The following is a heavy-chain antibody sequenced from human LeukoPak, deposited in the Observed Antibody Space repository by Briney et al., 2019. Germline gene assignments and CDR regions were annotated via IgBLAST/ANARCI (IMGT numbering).Heavy chain of an antibody. V-gene: IGHV1-18*01. D-gene: IGHD2-21*01. Sequence: GASVKVSCKASNYTFLSYGISWVRQAPGQGLEWMGWIITTTGNTDYARKFQGRVTMTADTSTSTAYMELRNLKSDDTALYYCVRERRYCDGMRCRGENWFDPWGQGTLVTVFS. J-gene: IGHJ5*02. CDR3: VRERRYCDGMRCRGENWFDP. CDR1: NYTFLSYG. CDR2: IITTTGNT.